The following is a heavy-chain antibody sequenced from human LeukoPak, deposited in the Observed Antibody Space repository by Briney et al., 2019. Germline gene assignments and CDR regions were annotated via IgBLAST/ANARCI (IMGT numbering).Heavy chain of an antibody. CDR2: IYSDSNT. Sequence: PGGSLRLSCAASGFSVSSSCMSWVRQAPGKGLEWVSVIYSDSNTYYADSVKGRFTISRDNAKNSLYLQMNSLGAEDTALYYCAKDIGGSGSYYFAYYYYGMDVWAKGPRSPSP. J-gene: IGHJ6*02. CDR1: GFSVSSSC. CDR3: AKDIGGSGSYYFAYYYYGMDV. V-gene: IGHV3-53*05. D-gene: IGHD3-10*01.